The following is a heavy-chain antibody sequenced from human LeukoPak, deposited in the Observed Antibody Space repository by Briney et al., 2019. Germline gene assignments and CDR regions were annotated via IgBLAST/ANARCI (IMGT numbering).Heavy chain of an antibody. V-gene: IGHV3-7*03. Sequence: GGSLRLSCAASRFTFSSYWMSWVRQAPGKGLEWVANIKQDGSEKYYVYSVKGRFTISRDNAKNLLYLQLNILRAEDAAVYYCARARGGYDFDYWGQGNRVTVSS. CDR1: RFTFSSYW. CDR2: IKQDGSEK. J-gene: IGHJ4*02. D-gene: IGHD5-12*01. CDR3: ARARGGYDFDY.